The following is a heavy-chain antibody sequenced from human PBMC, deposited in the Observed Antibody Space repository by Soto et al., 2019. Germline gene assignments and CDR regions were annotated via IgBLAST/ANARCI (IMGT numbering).Heavy chain of an antibody. CDR1: GFTFEEHT. V-gene: IGHV3-43*01. CDR3: TRVQKKYRTTSGVDFDS. CDR2: LSWDGGTT. J-gene: IGHJ4*02. Sequence: EVMLEESGGAVVQPGGSLRLSCVVSGFTFEEHTIHWVRQAPGKGLEWISLLSWDGGTTYYAEPVKGRFTISRDSGTNSVFLQMDSLRSEDTALYYCTRVQKKYRTTSGVDFDSWGQGTQVTVSS. D-gene: IGHD5-12*01.